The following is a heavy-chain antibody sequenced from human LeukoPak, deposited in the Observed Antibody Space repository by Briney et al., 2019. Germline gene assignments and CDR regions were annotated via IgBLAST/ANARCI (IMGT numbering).Heavy chain of an antibody. J-gene: IGHJ4*02. Sequence: GGSLRLSCAASGFTFSSYSMNWLRQAPGKGLEWVSSISSSSSYIYYADSVKGRFTIYRDNAKNSLYLQRNSLRAEDMAVYYCARLRTAAFYFDSWGQGTLVTVSS. V-gene: IGHV3-21*01. D-gene: IGHD6-13*01. CDR1: GFTFSSYS. CDR3: ARLRTAAFYFDS. CDR2: ISSSSSYI.